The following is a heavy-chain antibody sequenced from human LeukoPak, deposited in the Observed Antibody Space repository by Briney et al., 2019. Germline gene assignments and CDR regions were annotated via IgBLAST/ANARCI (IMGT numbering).Heavy chain of an antibody. D-gene: IGHD6-13*01. V-gene: IGHV5-51*01. CDR3: ARQSAAAGTE. J-gene: IGHJ4*02. Sequence: GESLKISCKGSGYSFTSYWIGWVRQMPGKGLEWMGVIYPGDSDTRYSPSFQGQVTISADRSISTAYLQWCSLKASDTAMYYCARQSAAAGTEWGQGTLVTVSS. CDR2: IYPGDSDT. CDR1: GYSFTSYW.